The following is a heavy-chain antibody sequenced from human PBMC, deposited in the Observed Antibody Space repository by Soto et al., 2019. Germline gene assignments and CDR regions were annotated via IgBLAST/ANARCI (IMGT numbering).Heavy chain of an antibody. V-gene: IGHV2-26*01. CDR2: IFSNDEK. Sequence: SGPTLVNPTETLTLTCTGSGFSLSNARMGVSWIRQPPGKALEWLAHIFSNDEKSYSTSLKSRLTISKDTSKSQVVLTMTNMDPVDTATYYCARNNPYYDILTGYYKAWFDPWGQGTLVTVSS. D-gene: IGHD3-9*01. CDR3: ARNNPYYDILTGYYKAWFDP. J-gene: IGHJ5*02. CDR1: GFSLSNARMG.